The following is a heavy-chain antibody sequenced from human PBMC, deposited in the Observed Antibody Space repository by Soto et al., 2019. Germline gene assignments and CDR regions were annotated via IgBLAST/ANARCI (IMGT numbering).Heavy chain of an antibody. D-gene: IGHD2-2*01. J-gene: IGHJ1*01. V-gene: IGHV3-49*03. Sequence: EVQTVESGGGLVQPGRSLRLSCTTSGFTFGDYAISWFRQAPGKGLEWIGFIRSRTNGGTTEYAASAKGRFSISRDDYKSIAYLQMNSLKTEDTAVYFCVAGGVPSGTVYFQHWGQGTLVTVSS. CDR1: GFTFGDYA. CDR2: IRSRTNGGTT. CDR3: VAGGVPSGTVYFQH.